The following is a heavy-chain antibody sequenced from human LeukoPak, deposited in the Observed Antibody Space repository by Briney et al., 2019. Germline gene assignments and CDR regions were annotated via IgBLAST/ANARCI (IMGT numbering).Heavy chain of an antibody. CDR3: AKDDGWLYYNH. J-gene: IGHJ4*02. D-gene: IGHD3-22*01. CDR2: IYSCGST. Sequence: GGSLRLSCAASGFTVSSNYMSWVRQAPGKGLEWVSVIYSCGSTYYADSVKGRFTISRDNSKDTVSLQMHSLRAEDTATYYCAKDDGWLYYNHWGQGTLVTVSS. CDR1: GFTVSSNY. V-gene: IGHV3-53*01.